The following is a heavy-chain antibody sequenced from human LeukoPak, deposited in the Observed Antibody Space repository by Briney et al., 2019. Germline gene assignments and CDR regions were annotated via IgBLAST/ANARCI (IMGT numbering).Heavy chain of an antibody. D-gene: IGHD1-26*01. CDR3: ASIVGATTAGWFDP. CDR1: GGSISSYY. V-gene: IGHV4-4*07. CDR2: IYTSGST. Sequence: SETLSLTCTVSGGSISSYYWSWIRQPAGKGLEWIGRIYTSGSTNYNPSLKSRVTMSVDTSKNQFSLKLSSVTAADTAVYYCASIVGATTAGWFDPWGQGTLVTVSS. J-gene: IGHJ5*02.